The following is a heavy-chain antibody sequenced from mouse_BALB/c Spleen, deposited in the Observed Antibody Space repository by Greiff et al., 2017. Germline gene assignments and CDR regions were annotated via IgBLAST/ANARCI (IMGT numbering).Heavy chain of an antibody. CDR1: GFTFSNYW. CDR2: IRLKSNNYAT. V-gene: IGHV6-6*02. J-gene: IGHJ4*01. CDR3: TSSPYGYYAMDY. D-gene: IGHD1-2*01. Sequence: EVKLEESGGGLVQPGGSMKLSCVASGFTFSNYWMTWVRQSPEKGLEWVAEIRLKSNNYATHYAESVKGRFTISRDDSKSSVYLQMNNLRAEDTGIYYCTSSPYGYYAMDYWGQGTSVTVSS.